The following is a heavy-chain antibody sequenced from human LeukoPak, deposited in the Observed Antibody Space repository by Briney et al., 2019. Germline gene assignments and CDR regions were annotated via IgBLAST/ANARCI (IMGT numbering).Heavy chain of an antibody. CDR1: GFTFSSYG. D-gene: IGHD3-9*01. CDR3: ARFNYDILTGSHGVFDY. J-gene: IGHJ4*02. V-gene: IGHV3-33*01. CDR2: IWYDGSNK. Sequence: GGSLRLSCAASGFTFSSYGMHWVRQAPGKGLEWVAVIWYDGSNKYYADSVKGRFTISRDNSKNTLYLQVNSLRAEDTAVYYCARFNYDILTGSHGVFDYWGQGTLVTVSS.